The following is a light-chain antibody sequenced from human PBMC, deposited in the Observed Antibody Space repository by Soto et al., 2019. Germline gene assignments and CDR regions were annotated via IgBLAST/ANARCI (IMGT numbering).Light chain of an antibody. CDR1: QSVSSY. CDR2: DAS. V-gene: IGKV3-11*01. Sequence: EIVFTKSPCTLSLSPGERATLSCRASQSVSSYLAWYQQKPGQAPRLLIYDASNRATGIPARFSGSGSGTDFTLTISSLEPEDFAVYYCQQRSNWPPTFGQGTKVDIK. CDR3: QQRSNWPPT. J-gene: IGKJ1*01.